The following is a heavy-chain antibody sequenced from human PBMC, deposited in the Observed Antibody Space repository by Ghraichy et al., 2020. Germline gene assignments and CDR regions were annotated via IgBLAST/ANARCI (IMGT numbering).Heavy chain of an antibody. CDR2: IYYSGTT. V-gene: IGHV4-59*01. CDR1: GGSIGSYY. J-gene: IGHJ6*02. CDR3: ARSEARSYYYYNGVDV. Sequence: SETLSLTCTVSGGSIGSYYWSWIRQPPGKGLEWIGYIYYSGTTDYNPSLKSRVTMSVDSSRNQFSLKLKSVTAADTAVYYCARSEARSYYYYNGVDVWGQGTTVPVSS.